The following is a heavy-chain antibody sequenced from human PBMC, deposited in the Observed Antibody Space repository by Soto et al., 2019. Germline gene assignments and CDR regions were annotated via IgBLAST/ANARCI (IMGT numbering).Heavy chain of an antibody. CDR1: GFTVSNNY. V-gene: IGHV3-66*01. D-gene: IGHD1-1*01. CDR2: IYSGGGT. CDR3: ARDGTYNWV. Sequence: EVQLVESGGGLVQPGGSLRLSCAASGFTVSNNYMRWVRQAPGKGLEWVSLIYSGGGTYYADSVKGRFTISRDNSKNTLYLQMNSLGVDYTAVYYCARDGTYNWVGGQGILVTVSS. J-gene: IGHJ4*02.